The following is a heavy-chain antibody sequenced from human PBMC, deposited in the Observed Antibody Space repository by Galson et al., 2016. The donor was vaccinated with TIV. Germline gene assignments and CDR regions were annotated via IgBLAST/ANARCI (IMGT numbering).Heavy chain of an antibody. D-gene: IGHD3-22*01. J-gene: IGHJ6*02. CDR3: ARDRGSMTMILVVDYYYGMDV. V-gene: IGHV1-18*04. Sequence: SVKVSCKASGYTFSKYGISWVRQAPGQGLEWMGWISGYSGNTNYARKLQGRVIMTTDTSTGTAFMEGRSPTSDDPAVYYCARDRGSMTMILVVDYYYGMDVWGQGTTVTVSS. CDR2: ISGYSGNT. CDR1: GYTFSKYG.